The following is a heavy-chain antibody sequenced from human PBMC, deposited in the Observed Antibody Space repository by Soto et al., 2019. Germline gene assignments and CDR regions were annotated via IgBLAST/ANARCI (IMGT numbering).Heavy chain of an antibody. CDR1: GGTFSSYA. Sequence: SVKVSCKASGGTFSSYAISWVRQAPGQGLEWMGGIIPIFGTANYAQKFQGRVTITADESTSTAYMELSSLRSEDTAVYYCASDYYDSSGYSMGDALDIWGQGTMVTV. CDR2: IIPIFGTA. D-gene: IGHD3-22*01. V-gene: IGHV1-69*13. J-gene: IGHJ3*02. CDR3: ASDYYDSSGYSMGDALDI.